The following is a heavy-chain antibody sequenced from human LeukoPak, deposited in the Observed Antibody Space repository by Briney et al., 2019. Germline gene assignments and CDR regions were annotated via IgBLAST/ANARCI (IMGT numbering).Heavy chain of an antibody. D-gene: IGHD3-10*01. V-gene: IGHV4-4*02. CDR1: GDSVGSSHW. CDR2: IYHNGRT. CDR3: ARGDGWTFDY. J-gene: IGHJ4*02. Sequence: SGTLSLTCVVSGDSVGSSHWWSWVRQPPGKGLEWIGEIYHNGRTNYNPSLKSRVTISVDTSKNQFSLKLSSVTAADTAVYYCARGDGWTFDYWGQGTLVTVSS.